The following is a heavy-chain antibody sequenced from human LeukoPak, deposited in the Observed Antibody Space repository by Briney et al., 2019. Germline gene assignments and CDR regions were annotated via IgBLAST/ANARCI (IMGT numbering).Heavy chain of an antibody. Sequence: GRSLRLSCALSGFTFDDYATHWVRQAPGKGLEWVSGINWYSGSMDYADSVKGRFTISRDNSKNTLYLQMNSLRAEDTAVYYCAKERYSSSSLFAVTPFDYWGQGTRITVSS. J-gene: IGHJ4*02. CDR2: INWYSGSM. CDR3: AKERYSSSSLFAVTPFDY. V-gene: IGHV3-9*01. D-gene: IGHD6-13*01. CDR1: GFTFDDYA.